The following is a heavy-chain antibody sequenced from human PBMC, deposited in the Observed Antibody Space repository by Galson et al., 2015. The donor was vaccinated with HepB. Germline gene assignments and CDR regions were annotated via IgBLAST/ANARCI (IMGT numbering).Heavy chain of an antibody. CDR1: GFTFSDYY. D-gene: IGHD1-26*01. CDR2: ISSSSSYT. Sequence: SLRLSCAASGFTFSDYYMSWIRQAPGKGLEWVSYISSSSSYTNYADSVKGRFTISRDNAKNSLYLQMNSLRAEDTAVYYCARGEIVGATNNGFDYWGQGTLVTVSS. CDR3: ARGEIVGATNNGFDY. V-gene: IGHV3-11*06. J-gene: IGHJ4*02.